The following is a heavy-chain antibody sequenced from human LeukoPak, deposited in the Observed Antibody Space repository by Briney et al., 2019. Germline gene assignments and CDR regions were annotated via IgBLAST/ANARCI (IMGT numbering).Heavy chain of an antibody. CDR1: GYTFTSYA. D-gene: IGHD3-22*01. CDR2: INPNSGGT. J-gene: IGHJ4*02. CDR3: ARGFTYYYDSSGYYDGPYYFDY. Sequence: ASVKVSCKASGYTFTSYAMNWVRQAPGQGLEWMGWINPNSGGTNYAQKFQGRVTMTRDTSISTAYMELSRLRSDDTAVYYCARGFTYYYDSSGYYDGPYYFDYWGQGTLVTVSS. V-gene: IGHV1-2*02.